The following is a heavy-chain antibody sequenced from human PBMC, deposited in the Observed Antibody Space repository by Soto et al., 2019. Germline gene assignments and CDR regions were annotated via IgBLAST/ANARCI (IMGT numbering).Heavy chain of an antibody. D-gene: IGHD6-19*01. Sequence: GGSLRLSCEGSGFTFSEYAMTWVGQAPGKGLEWVSDISASGLNRFYAGSVRGRFTISRDNSRNTLYLQMNSLRAEDTAVYYCAIQPGVAVSAYYDYWGPGTLVTVSS. J-gene: IGHJ4*02. CDR3: AIQPGVAVSAYYDY. CDR1: GFTFSEYA. V-gene: IGHV3-23*01. CDR2: ISASGLNR.